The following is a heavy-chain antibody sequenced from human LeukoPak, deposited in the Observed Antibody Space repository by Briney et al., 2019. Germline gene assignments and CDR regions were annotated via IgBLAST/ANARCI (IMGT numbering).Heavy chain of an antibody. J-gene: IGHJ4*02. CDR1: GGSLNISSYY. CDR3: ARSQATAMVSDY. D-gene: IGHD2-2*01. CDR2: IYYSGRT. V-gene: IGHV4-39*01. Sequence: SETLSLTCTVSGGSLNISSYYWGWIRQPPGKGLEWIGSIYYSGRTYYNPSLKIRVAIFVDTSKNQFSLKLNSVTAADTAVYYCARSQATAMVSDYWGQGTLVTVSS.